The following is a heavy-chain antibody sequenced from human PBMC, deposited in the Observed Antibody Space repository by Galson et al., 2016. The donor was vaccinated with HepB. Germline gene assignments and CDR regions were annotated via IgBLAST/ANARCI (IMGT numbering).Heavy chain of an antibody. CDR1: GYTFTNYW. Sequence: QSGAEVKKPGDSLKISCKASGYTFTNYWIGWVRQMSGRGLEWMGIVHPGDSETTYSPSFQGRVTITADKSTSNAYLQWSSLEASDSATSYCARHWGARGYDAGDWGQGTVVTVSS. CDR2: VHPGDSET. D-gene: IGHD5-12*01. V-gene: IGHV5-51*01. CDR3: ARHWGARGYDAGD. J-gene: IGHJ1*01.